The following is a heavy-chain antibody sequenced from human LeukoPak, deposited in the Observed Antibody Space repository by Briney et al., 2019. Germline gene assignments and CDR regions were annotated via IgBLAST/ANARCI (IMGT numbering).Heavy chain of an antibody. Sequence: GGALQISFKASGYRFTNAWIAWVRQLPGKGLEWMGIIYPGDSDTRYSPSFQGQVTISADKSISTAYLQWNNLKASDTATYYCARRLGGLDDYWGQGTLVTVSS. D-gene: IGHD3-16*01. CDR3: ARRLGGLDDY. CDR1: GYRFTNAW. CDR2: IYPGDSDT. J-gene: IGHJ4*02. V-gene: IGHV5-51*01.